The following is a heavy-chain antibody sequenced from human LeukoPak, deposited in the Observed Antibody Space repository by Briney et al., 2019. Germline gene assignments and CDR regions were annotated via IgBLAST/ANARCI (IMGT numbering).Heavy chain of an antibody. CDR1: GGSISGSSYF. Sequence: SETLSLTCTVSGGSISGSSYFWGWIRQPPGEGLEWIGSIYYSGSTYYNPSLKSRVTISVAKNQFSLKLSSVTAADTAVYYCARHYGPWGQGTLVTVSS. J-gene: IGHJ5*02. D-gene: IGHD3-16*01. CDR2: IYYSGST. CDR3: ARHYGP. V-gene: IGHV4-39*01.